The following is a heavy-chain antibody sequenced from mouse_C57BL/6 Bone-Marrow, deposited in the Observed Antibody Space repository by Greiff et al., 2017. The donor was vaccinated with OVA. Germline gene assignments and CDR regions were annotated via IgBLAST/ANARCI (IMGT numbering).Heavy chain of an antibody. V-gene: IGHV1-61*01. CDR1: GYTFTSYW. Sequence: QVQLQQPGAELVRPGSSVKLSCKASGYTFTSYWMDWVKQRPGQGLEWIGNIYPSDSETHYNQKFKDQSTLTVDKSSSTAYMQLSSLTSEDSAVYYCARGDYYGSSYLAYWGQGTLVTVSA. D-gene: IGHD1-1*01. J-gene: IGHJ3*01. CDR2: IYPSDSET. CDR3: ARGDYYGSSYLAY.